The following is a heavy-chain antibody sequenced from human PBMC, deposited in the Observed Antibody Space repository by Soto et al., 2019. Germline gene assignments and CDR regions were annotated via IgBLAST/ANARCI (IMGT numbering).Heavy chain of an antibody. Sequence: SETLSLTCTVSGGSISSYYWSWIRQPPGKGLEWIGYIYYSGSTNYNPSLKSRVTISVDTSKNQFSLKLSSVTAADTAVYYCARAVSLGGLTDYWGQGTLVTISS. CDR2: IYYSGST. D-gene: IGHD3-16*01. J-gene: IGHJ4*02. CDR1: GGSISSYY. V-gene: IGHV4-59*12. CDR3: ARAVSLGGLTDY.